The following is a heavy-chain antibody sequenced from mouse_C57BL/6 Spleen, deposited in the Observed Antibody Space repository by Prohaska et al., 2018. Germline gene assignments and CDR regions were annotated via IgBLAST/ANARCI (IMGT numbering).Heavy chain of an antibody. CDR3: TREGSNYDGDAMDY. J-gene: IGHJ4*01. V-gene: IGHV1-15*01. D-gene: IGHD2-5*01. CDR2: IDPETGGT. CDR1: GYTFTDYE. Sequence: GAELVRPGASVTLSCKASGYTFTDYEMHWVKQTPVHGLEWIGAIDPETGGTAYNQKFKGKAILTADKSSSTAYMELRSLTSEDSAVYYCTREGSNYDGDAMDYWGQGTSVTVSS.